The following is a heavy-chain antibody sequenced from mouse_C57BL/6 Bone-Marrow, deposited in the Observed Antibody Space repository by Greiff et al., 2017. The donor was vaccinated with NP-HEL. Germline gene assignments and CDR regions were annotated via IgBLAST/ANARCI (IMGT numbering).Heavy chain of an antibody. CDR2: INYDGSST. Sequence: DVKLVESEGGLVQPGSSMKLSCTASGFTFSDYYMAWVRQVPEKGLEWVANINYDGSSTYYLDSLKSRFIISRANAKNSLYLQMSSLMSEDTATYYCARDGVWVLRSFWYFDVWGTGTTVTVSS. CDR3: ARDGVWVLRSFWYFDV. D-gene: IGHD1-1*01. J-gene: IGHJ1*03. CDR1: GFTFSDYY. V-gene: IGHV5-16*01.